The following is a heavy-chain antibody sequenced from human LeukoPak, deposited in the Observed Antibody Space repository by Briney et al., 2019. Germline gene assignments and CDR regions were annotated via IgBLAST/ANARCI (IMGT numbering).Heavy chain of an antibody. J-gene: IGHJ4*02. D-gene: IGHD5-24*01. CDR1: GFIFSDYW. Sequence: GGSLRLSCAASGFIFSDYWMHWVRQGPGKGLVWVSRIKSDGSSTSYADSVKGRFTISRDNSKNTLYLQMNSLRAEDTAVYYCARDPDGAFDYWGQGTLVTVSS. CDR3: ARDPDGAFDY. V-gene: IGHV3-74*01. CDR2: IKSDGSST.